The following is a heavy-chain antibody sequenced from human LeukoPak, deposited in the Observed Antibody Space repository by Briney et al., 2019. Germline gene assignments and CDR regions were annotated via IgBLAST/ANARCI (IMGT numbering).Heavy chain of an antibody. D-gene: IGHD1-1*01. Sequence: GGSLRLSCAASGFVFSASYMSWVRKAPGAGLEWVATIKPDVIEKYHVHSVSGRFTISRDNTNDPLFLQMHSLRVDHPGVYHCGGGGTYWTVSWGQGTLVNVS. CDR2: IKPDVIEK. J-gene: IGHJ5*02. V-gene: IGHV3-7*01. CDR1: GFVFSASY. CDR3: GGGGTYWTVS.